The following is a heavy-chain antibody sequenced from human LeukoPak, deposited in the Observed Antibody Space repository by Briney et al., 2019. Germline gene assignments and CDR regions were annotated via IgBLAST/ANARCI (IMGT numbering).Heavy chain of an antibody. V-gene: IGHV3-23*01. CDR2: ISGSGGST. J-gene: IGHJ6*02. CDR1: GFTFSSYA. D-gene: IGHD3-3*01. Sequence: PGGSLRLSCAASGFTFSSYAMSWVRQAPGKGLEWVSAISGSGGSTYYADSVKGRFTISRDNSKNTLYLQMNSLRAEDTAVYYCATHGPYYDFWSGYYGMDVWGQGTTVTVSS. CDR3: ATHGPYYDFWSGYYGMDV.